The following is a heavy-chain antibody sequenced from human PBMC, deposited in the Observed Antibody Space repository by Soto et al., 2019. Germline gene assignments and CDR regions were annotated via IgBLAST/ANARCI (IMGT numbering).Heavy chain of an antibody. V-gene: IGHV1-69*13. CDR2: IIPIFGTA. Sequence: SVKVSCKASGGTFSSYAISWVRQAPGQGLEWMGGIIPIFGTANYAQKFQGRVTITADESTSTAYMELSSLRSEDTAVYYCARDRLPYYYDSSGYYAPNLYYYGMDVWGQGTTVTVSS. CDR1: GGTFSSYA. D-gene: IGHD3-22*01. CDR3: ARDRLPYYYDSSGYYAPNLYYYGMDV. J-gene: IGHJ6*02.